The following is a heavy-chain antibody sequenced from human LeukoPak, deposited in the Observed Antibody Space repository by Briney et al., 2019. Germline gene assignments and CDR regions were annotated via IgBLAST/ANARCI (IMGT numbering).Heavy chain of an antibody. CDR3: AVISMVRRLIMGIGAFDI. Sequence: ASVKLTCTVSGDSFTGYYWHWVRQAPGKGLEWMGWINPNSGGTNHAQKFQGSVTMTRDTSIRTAFMELNRLRSDDTAVYYCAVISMVRRLIMGIGAFDIWGQGTVVTASS. V-gene: IGHV1-2*02. CDR2: INPNSGGT. D-gene: IGHD3-10*01. J-gene: IGHJ3*02. CDR1: GDSFTGYY.